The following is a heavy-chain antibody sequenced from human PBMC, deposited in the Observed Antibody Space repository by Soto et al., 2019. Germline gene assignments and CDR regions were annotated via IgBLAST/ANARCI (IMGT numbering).Heavy chain of an antibody. D-gene: IGHD3-10*01. CDR1: GFSLKSSGVG. Sequence: SGPTLVNPKQTLTLTCTFSGFSLKSSGVGVACMRQPPGKALEWLALVYWSDEKRYSPSLKNRLTITKDTYKNEVVRTMTNMDPLSTATYYCAHKDYYFATGSYYNVGWFGPWG. CDR3: AHKDYYFATGSYYNVGWFGP. V-gene: IGHV2-5*01. J-gene: IGHJ5*02. CDR2: VYWSDEK.